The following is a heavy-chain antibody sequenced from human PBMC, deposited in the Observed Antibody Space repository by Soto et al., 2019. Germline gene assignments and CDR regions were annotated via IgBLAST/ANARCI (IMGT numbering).Heavy chain of an antibody. J-gene: IGHJ6*02. CDR2: INPNSGGT. CDR3: ARELKENYYYDSSGYSHYYGMDV. V-gene: IGHV1-2*04. CDR1: GYTFTGYY. D-gene: IGHD3-22*01. Sequence: ASVKVSCKASGYTFTGYYMHWVRQAPGQGLEWMGWINPNSGGTNYAQKFQGWVTMTRDTSISTAYMERSRLRSDDTAVYYCARELKENYYYDSSGYSHYYGMDVWGQGTTVTVSS.